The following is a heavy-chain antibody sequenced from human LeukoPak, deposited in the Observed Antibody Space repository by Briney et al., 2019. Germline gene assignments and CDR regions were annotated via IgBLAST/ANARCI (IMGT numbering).Heavy chain of an antibody. CDR1: GFTFSDHF. D-gene: IGHD3-10*01. CDR3: ARGGPGGVWFGEL. CDR2: IRNKANSYTT. Sequence: GGSLRLSCAASGFTFSDHFMDWARQAPGKGLEWVGRIRNKANSYTTEYAASVKGRFSISRDDSKNSLYLQMNSLRTEDTAVYYCARGGPGGVWFGELWGQGTLVTVSS. V-gene: IGHV3-72*01. J-gene: IGHJ4*02.